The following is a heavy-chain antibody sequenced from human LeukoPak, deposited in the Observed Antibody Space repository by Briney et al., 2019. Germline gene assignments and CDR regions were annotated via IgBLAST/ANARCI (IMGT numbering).Heavy chain of an antibody. CDR2: IAADGGVK. J-gene: IGHJ4*02. Sequence: GTSLRLSCAASGFSFHDHGMDWVRQAPGKGLEWVAVIAADGGVKQYADSVKGRFSLSRDNSKNTVSLQMNGLTAEDTAVYYCAREATWGQWYFDLWGQGAPVTVSS. CDR3: AREATWGQWYFDL. V-gene: IGHV3-30*03. D-gene: IGHD6-19*01. CDR1: GFSFHDHG.